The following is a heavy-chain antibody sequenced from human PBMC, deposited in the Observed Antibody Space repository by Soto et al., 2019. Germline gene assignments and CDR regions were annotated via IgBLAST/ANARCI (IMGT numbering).Heavy chain of an antibody. D-gene: IGHD3-3*01. V-gene: IGHV4-30-2*01. CDR3: ARGGITIFGVVIGMDV. CDR1: GGSISSGGYS. J-gene: IGHJ6*02. Sequence: TLSLTCAVSGGSISSGGYSWSWIRQPPGKGLEWIGYIYHSGSTYYNPSLKSRVTISVDRSKNQFSLKLSSVTAADTAVYYCARGGITIFGVVIGMDVWGQGTTVTVSS. CDR2: IYHSGST.